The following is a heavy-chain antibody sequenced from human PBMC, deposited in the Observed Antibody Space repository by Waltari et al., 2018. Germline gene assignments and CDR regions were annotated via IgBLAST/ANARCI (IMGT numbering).Heavy chain of an antibody. D-gene: IGHD2-2*02. V-gene: IGHV1-18*01. CDR3: ARTCISAACYMIY. CDR2: IYTQNGST. Sequence: QVQLVQSGGEMKEPGASVKVSCKASGYTFTSRGINWVRQAPGQGLEWMGWIYTQNGSTNYAQNLQGRVTMTADTSTTTAYMELRSLKSDDTAIYYCARTCISAACYMIYWGQGTLVTVSA. J-gene: IGHJ4*02. CDR1: GYTFTSRG.